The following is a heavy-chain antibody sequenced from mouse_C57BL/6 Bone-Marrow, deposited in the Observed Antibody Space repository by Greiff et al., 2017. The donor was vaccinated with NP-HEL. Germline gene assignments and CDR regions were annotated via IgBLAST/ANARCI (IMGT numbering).Heavy chain of an antibody. CDR2: ISYDGSN. CDR3: ARGYYYGSSSHYYAMDY. CDR1: GYSITSGYY. Sequence: DVHLVESGPGLVKPSQSLSLTCSVTGYSITSGYYWNWIRQFPGNKLEWMGYISYDGSNNYNPSLKNRISITRDTSKNQFFLKLNSVTTEDTATYYCARGYYYGSSSHYYAMDYWGQGTSVTVSS. D-gene: IGHD1-1*01. J-gene: IGHJ4*01. V-gene: IGHV3-6*01.